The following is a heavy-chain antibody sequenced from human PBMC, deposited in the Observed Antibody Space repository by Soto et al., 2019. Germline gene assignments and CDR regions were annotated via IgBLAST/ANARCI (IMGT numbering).Heavy chain of an antibody. V-gene: IGHV1-69*13. Sequence: GASVKVSCKASGGTFSSYAISWVRQAPGQGLEWMGGIIPIFGTANYAQKFQGRVTITADESTSAAYMELSSLRSEDTAVYYCARVPGIVATIEGGHYNWFDPWGQGTLVTVSS. CDR3: ARVPGIVATIEGGHYNWFDP. J-gene: IGHJ5*02. CDR1: GGTFSSYA. CDR2: IIPIFGTA. D-gene: IGHD5-12*01.